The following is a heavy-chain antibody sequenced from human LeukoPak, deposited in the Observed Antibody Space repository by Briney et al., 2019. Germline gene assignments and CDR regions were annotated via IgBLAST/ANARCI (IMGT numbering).Heavy chain of an antibody. V-gene: IGHV4-39*01. J-gene: IGHJ1*01. Sequence: SETLSLTCSVSADSVSRSDSYWDWIRQPPGKGLEWIGTIYYSGRTYYSPSLKSRVTLSVDTSSNQFSLNLRSVTAADTAAYYCARRRYYDGSGYLEWGQGTLLSVSS. D-gene: IGHD3-22*01. CDR1: ADSVSRSDSY. CDR2: IYYSGRT. CDR3: ARRRYYDGSGYLE.